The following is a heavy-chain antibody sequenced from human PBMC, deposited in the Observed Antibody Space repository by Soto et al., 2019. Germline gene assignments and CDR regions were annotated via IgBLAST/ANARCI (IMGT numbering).Heavy chain of an antibody. D-gene: IGHD6-6*01. CDR3: ARERPDGARLDP. CDR2: IYHSGST. V-gene: IGHV4-30-4*01. Sequence: QVQLQESGPGLVKPSQTLSLTCTVSGGSISSGDYYWSWIRQPPGKGLEWIGYIYHSGSTYYNPSLKSLFTISVDTSKNQFSLKLSSVTAADTAVYYCARERPDGARLDPWGQGTLVTVSS. J-gene: IGHJ5*02. CDR1: GGSISSGDYY.